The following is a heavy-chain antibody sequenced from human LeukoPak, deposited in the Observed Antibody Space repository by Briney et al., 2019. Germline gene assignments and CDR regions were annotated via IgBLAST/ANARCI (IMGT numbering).Heavy chain of an antibody. Sequence: GSLRLSCAASGFTFSSYAMHWVRQAPGKGLEYVSAISSNGGSTYYANSVKGRFTISRDNSKNTLYLQMGSLRAEDMAVYYCARTPRRGYCSGGSCYPPGYYFDYWGQGTLVTVSS. CDR2: ISSNGGST. CDR1: GFTFSSYA. CDR3: ARTPRRGYCSGGSCYPPGYYFDY. J-gene: IGHJ4*02. D-gene: IGHD2-15*01. V-gene: IGHV3-64*01.